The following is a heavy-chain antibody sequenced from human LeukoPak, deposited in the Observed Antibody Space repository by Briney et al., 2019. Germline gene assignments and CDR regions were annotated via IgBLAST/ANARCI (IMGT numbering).Heavy chain of an antibody. CDR2: VGTSGHT. J-gene: IGHJ4*02. V-gene: IGHV3-13*01. Sequence: PGGALRLACAASGFTLSTYDMDWVRHGRGEGVEWVAAVGTSGHTFYPDSGKGQFTISRQNASNSVYLQMNSLRAGDTAVYYCVRSFYGDHPYWGQGPLLTVSS. CDR1: GFTLSTYD. CDR3: VRSFYGDHPY. D-gene: IGHD4-17*01.